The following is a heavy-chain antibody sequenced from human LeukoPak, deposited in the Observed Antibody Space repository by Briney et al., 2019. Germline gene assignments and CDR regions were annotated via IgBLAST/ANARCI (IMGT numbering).Heavy chain of an antibody. J-gene: IGHJ5*02. D-gene: IGHD2-15*01. Sequence: ASVKVSCKASGYTFTSHAMNWVRRAPGQGLEWMGWINTNTGNPTYAQGFTGRFVFSLDTSVSTAYLQISSLKAEDTAVYYCARDTIVVVVAATKVGVGWFDPWGQGTLVTVSS. V-gene: IGHV7-4-1*02. CDR2: INTNTGNP. CDR3: ARDTIVVVVAATKVGVGWFDP. CDR1: GYTFTSHA.